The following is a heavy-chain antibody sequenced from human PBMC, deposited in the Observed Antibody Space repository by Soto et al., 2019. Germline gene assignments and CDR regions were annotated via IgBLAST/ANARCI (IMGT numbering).Heavy chain of an antibody. D-gene: IGHD2-2*01. V-gene: IGHV3-30*18. CDR2: ISYDGSNK. CDR1: GFTFSSYG. Sequence: PGGSLRLSCAAAGFTFSSYGMHWVRQAPGKGLEWVAVISYDGSNKYYADSVKGRFTISRDNSKNTLYLQMNSLRAEDTAVYYCAKDVVVAPAAAYYYYGMDVWGQGTTVTVSS. CDR3: AKDVVVAPAAAYYYYGMDV. J-gene: IGHJ6*02.